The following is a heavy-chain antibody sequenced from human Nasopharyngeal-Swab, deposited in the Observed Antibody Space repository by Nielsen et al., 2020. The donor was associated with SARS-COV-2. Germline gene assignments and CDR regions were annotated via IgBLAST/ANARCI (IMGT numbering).Heavy chain of an antibody. V-gene: IGHV4-61*02. J-gene: IGHJ6*02. CDR1: GGSISSSAYS. CDR3: ARALSGSNFASYGLDV. D-gene: IGHD3-22*01. Sequence: SETLSLTCSVSGGSISSSAYSWSWIRQPAGKELGWIGRIFSSGSTTKNPSLKSRVSMSIDTSRKQFSLKLTSVTAADTAVYYCARALSGSNFASYGLDVWGQGTTVTVSS. CDR2: IFSSGST.